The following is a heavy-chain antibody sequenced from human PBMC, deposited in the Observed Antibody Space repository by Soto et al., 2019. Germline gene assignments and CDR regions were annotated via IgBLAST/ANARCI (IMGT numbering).Heavy chain of an antibody. J-gene: IGHJ3*02. CDR3: ARDYTVVTPFAFDI. D-gene: IGHD2-21*02. V-gene: IGHV3-33*01. Sequence: GGSLRLSCAASGFTFSSYGMHWVRQAPGKGLEWVAVIWYDGSNKYYADSVKGRFTISRDNSKNTLYLQMNSLRAEDTAVYYCARDYTVVTPFAFDIWGQGTMVTVSS. CDR1: GFTFSSYG. CDR2: IWYDGSNK.